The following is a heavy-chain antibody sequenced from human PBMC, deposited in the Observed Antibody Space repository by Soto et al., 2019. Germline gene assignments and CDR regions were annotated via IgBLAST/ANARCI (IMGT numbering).Heavy chain of an antibody. D-gene: IGHD3-22*01. J-gene: IGHJ6*02. CDR2: IYYSGST. Sequence: QLQLQESGPGLVKPSETLSLTCTVSGGSISSSSYYWGWIRQPPGKGLEWIGSIYYSGSTYYNPSLKSRVTISVDTSNNQFSLKLSSVTAAETAVYYCVRIVVVITDYYYYGMDVWGQGTTVTVSS. V-gene: IGHV4-39*01. CDR3: VRIVVVITDYYYYGMDV. CDR1: GGSISSSSYY.